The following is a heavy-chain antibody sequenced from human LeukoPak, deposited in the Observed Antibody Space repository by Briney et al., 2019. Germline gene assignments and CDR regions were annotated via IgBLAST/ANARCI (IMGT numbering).Heavy chain of an antibody. Sequence: SETLSLTCTVSGGSISSYYWSWIRQPAGKGLEWIGRIYTSGSTNYNPSLKSRVTISVDTSKNQFSLKLSSVTAADTAVYYCARDSFYCSSTSCYAGWFDPWGQGTLVTVSS. D-gene: IGHD2-2*01. V-gene: IGHV4-4*07. CDR1: GGSISSYY. CDR2: IYTSGST. J-gene: IGHJ5*02. CDR3: ARDSFYCSSTSCYAGWFDP.